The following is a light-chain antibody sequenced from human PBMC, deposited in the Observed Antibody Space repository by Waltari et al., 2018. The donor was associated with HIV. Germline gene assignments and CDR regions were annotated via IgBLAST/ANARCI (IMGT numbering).Light chain of an antibody. CDR1: SSNIGSNA. J-gene: IGLJ1*01. V-gene: IGLV1-44*01. Sequence: QSVLTQPPSASGTPGQRVTISCSGSSSNIGSNAVNWYQQLPGTAPTLLIYSNKQRPSGVPDRFSGSKSGTSASLAISGRQSEDEADYYCASWDDSLNGYVFGTGTKVTVL. CDR3: ASWDDSLNGYV. CDR2: SNK.